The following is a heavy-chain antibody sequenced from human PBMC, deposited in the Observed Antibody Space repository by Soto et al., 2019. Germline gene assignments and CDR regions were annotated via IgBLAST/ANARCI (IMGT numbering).Heavy chain of an antibody. CDR2: IKSKADGETT. Sequence: EVQLVDSGGGLVEPGGSLRLSCAASGFTLSDTWVNGVRQAPGKGLEWVGRIKSKADGETTDYATPVKGRFSISRHDSINTLYLQMNSLTTEDTALYYCRSWIDTIRADSWGQGTLVTVSS. CDR1: GFTLSDTW. CDR3: RSWIDTIRADS. V-gene: IGHV3-15*07. J-gene: IGHJ4*02. D-gene: IGHD2-2*03.